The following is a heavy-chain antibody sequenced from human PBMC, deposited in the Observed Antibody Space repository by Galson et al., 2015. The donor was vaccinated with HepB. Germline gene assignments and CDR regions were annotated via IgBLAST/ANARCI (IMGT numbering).Heavy chain of an antibody. CDR2: ISGSGGST. V-gene: IGHV3-23*01. Sequence: SLRLSCAASGFTFSSYAMSWVRQAPGKGLEWVSAISGSGGSTYYADSVKGRFTISRDNSKNTLYLQMNSLRAEDTAVYYCAKDLRGYSYGPNDYWGQGTLVTVSS. CDR1: GFTFSSYA. J-gene: IGHJ4*02. CDR3: AKDLRGYSYGPNDY. D-gene: IGHD5-18*01.